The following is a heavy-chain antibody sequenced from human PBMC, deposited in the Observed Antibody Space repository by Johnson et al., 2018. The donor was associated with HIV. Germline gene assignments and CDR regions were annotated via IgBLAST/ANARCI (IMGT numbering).Heavy chain of an antibody. CDR1: GFTVSSNY. D-gene: IGHD2-15*01. CDR2: IYSGGST. CDR3: AKIMSKWSVDDDAFDV. Sequence: VQLVESGGGLVQPGGSLRLSCAASGFTVSSNYMSWVRQAPGKGLEWVSVIYSGGSTYYADSVKGRFTISRDNSKNTLYLQMNSLRAEDTAVYYCAKIMSKWSVDDDAFDVWGQGTMVTVSS. V-gene: IGHV3-66*01. J-gene: IGHJ3*01.